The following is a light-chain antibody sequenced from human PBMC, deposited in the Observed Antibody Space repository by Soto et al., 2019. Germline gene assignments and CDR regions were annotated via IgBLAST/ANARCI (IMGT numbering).Light chain of an antibody. J-gene: IGKJ1*01. Sequence: DIVMTQSPATLSVSPGETATLSCRASQSVSSDLAWYQQKPGQSPRLLIYSVSTRATGIPARFSGSGFGTEFSLIISSLQSEDFALYFCLQYDNRPRTFGQGTRVEIK. CDR2: SVS. CDR3: LQYDNRPRT. CDR1: QSVSSD. V-gene: IGKV3-15*01.